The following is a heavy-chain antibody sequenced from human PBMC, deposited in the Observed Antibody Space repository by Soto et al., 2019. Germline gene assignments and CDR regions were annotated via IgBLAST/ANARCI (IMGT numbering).Heavy chain of an antibody. CDR2: ISKHGDSM. CDR1: GFTFSSYA. D-gene: IGHD2-21*02. CDR3: ARQVSTVVTPFDY. J-gene: IGHJ4*02. Sequence: GGSLRLSCAAPGFTFSSYAMNWVRQTPGKGLEWVSHISKHGDSMYYADSVKGRFTISRDNAESSLYLQMNGLTDEDTAFYYCARQVSTVVTPFDYWGQGALVTGSS. V-gene: IGHV3-48*02.